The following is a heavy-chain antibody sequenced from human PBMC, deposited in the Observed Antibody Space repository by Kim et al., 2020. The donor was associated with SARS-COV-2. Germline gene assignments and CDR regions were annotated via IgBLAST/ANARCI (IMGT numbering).Heavy chain of an antibody. CDR3: ARAREGAVAGYYFDY. Sequence: ADSEKGRITPSRDNAKNSLYLQMNSLRAEDTAVYYCARAREGAVAGYYFDYWGQGTLVTVSS. J-gene: IGHJ4*02. V-gene: IGHV3-11*05. D-gene: IGHD6-19*01.